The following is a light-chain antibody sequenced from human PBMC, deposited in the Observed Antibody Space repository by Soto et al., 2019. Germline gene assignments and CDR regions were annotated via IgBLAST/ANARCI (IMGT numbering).Light chain of an antibody. V-gene: IGKV1-9*01. CDR2: SSS. CDR1: QGIRSY. CDR3: QQYYSYPRT. Sequence: DMQLTQPPSFLSASGEEKGTITFRASQGIRSYLAWYQQTPGKAYKFLLYSSSTFQRRVRSRFSRSGSGTDFTLTLCCLHSEAFATYYCQQYYSYPRTFGQGTKVDIK. J-gene: IGKJ1*01.